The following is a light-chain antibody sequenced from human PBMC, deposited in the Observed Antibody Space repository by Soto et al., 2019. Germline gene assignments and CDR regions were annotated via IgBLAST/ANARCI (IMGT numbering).Light chain of an antibody. V-gene: IGKV3-15*01. CDR2: GAY. CDR1: QSVGSSY. J-gene: IGKJ5*01. CDR3: QQRSNWRTT. Sequence: EIVMTQSPLTLSASPGEKATLFRRASQSVGSSYLAWYQQKPGQAPRVLIYGAYTRAAGVPARFSGSGSGTEFTLTISSLQSEDVAVYYCQQRSNWRTTLGQGTRLEIK.